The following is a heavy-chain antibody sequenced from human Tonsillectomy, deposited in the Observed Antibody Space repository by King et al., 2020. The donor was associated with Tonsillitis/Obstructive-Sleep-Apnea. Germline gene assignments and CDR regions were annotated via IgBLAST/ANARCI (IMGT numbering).Heavy chain of an antibody. V-gene: IGHV3-30*04. J-gene: IGHJ6*02. CDR2: ISHDGTNK. CDR3: ARDLGDDSGYWYSYNDGLDV. CDR1: GFTFSSYA. Sequence: VQLVESGGGVVQPGRSLRLSCAASGFTFSSYAMHWVRQAPGKGLEWVAVISHDGTNKYYGDSVKGRITISRDNSKNTLHLQMNSLRPQDTAVYYCARDLGDDSGYWYSYNDGLDVWGQGTTVTVSS. D-gene: IGHD3-9*01.